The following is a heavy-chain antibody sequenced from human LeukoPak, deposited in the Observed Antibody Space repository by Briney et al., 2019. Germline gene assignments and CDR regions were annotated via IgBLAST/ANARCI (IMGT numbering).Heavy chain of an antibody. CDR3: ARYGYSSTWQGGWHAFDI. V-gene: IGHV1-46*01. J-gene: IGHJ3*02. Sequence: ASVKVSCKASGYTFTSYYMHWVRQAPGRGLEWMGIINPTSGDTTYAQKFQGRVTMTRDMSTSTVYMELSSLTSEDTAVFYCARYGYSSTWQGGWHAFDIWGQGTMVTVSS. CDR1: GYTFTSYY. D-gene: IGHD6-13*01. CDR2: INPTSGDT.